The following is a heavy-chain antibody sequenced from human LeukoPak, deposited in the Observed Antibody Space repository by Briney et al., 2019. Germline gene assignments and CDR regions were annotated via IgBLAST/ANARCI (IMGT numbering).Heavy chain of an antibody. J-gene: IGHJ6*02. D-gene: IGHD6-19*01. Sequence: ASVKVSCKASGYTFTRYGISWVRQAPGQGLEWMAWISANNGDSKYAQKFQGRVTMTTDTSTTTAHMELRSLRSDDTAVYYCARAALPYSSGWYYYGMDVWGQGTTVTVSS. V-gene: IGHV1-18*01. CDR2: ISANNGDS. CDR3: ARAALPYSSGWYYYGMDV. CDR1: GYTFTRYG.